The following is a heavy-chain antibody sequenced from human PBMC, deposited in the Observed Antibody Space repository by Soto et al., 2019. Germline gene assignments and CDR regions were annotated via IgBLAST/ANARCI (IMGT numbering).Heavy chain of an antibody. V-gene: IGHV3-33*01. Sequence: GGSLRLSCAASGFTFSSYGMHWVRQAPGKGLEWVAVIWYDGSNKYYADSVKGRFTISRDNSKNTLYLQMNSLRAEDTAVYYCVRGGHCSGGSCYSRYAFDIWGQGTMVTVSS. CDR2: IWYDGSNK. D-gene: IGHD2-15*01. J-gene: IGHJ3*02. CDR1: GFTFSSYG. CDR3: VRGGHCSGGSCYSRYAFDI.